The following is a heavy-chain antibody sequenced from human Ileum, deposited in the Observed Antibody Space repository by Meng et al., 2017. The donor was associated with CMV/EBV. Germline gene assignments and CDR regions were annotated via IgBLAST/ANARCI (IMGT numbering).Heavy chain of an antibody. CDR2: INWNGGST. J-gene: IGHJ4*02. V-gene: IGHV3-20*04. Sequence: GESLKISCTVSGFTFDDYSMNWVRQVPGKGLEWLSGINWNGGSTWSADSAKGRFTISRDNAKNSLYLQMNGLRAEDTALYYCARGPRYSGSYYFDYWGRGTLVTVSS. D-gene: IGHD5-12*01. CDR1: GFTFDDYS. CDR3: ARGPRYSGSYYFDY.